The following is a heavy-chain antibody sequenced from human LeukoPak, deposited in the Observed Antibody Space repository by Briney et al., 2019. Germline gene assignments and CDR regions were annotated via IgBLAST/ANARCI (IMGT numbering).Heavy chain of an antibody. Sequence: GRSLRLSCAASGFTFSSYAMHWVRQAPGKGLEWVAVISYDGSNKYYADSVKGRFTISRDNSKNTLYLQMNSLRAEDTAVYYRARVDMIGAFDIWGQGTMVTVSS. CDR1: GFTFSSYA. V-gene: IGHV3-30-3*01. J-gene: IGHJ3*02. D-gene: IGHD2-21*01. CDR3: ARVDMIGAFDI. CDR2: ISYDGSNK.